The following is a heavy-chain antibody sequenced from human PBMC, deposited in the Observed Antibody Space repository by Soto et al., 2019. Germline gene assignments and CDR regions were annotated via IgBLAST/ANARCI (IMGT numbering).Heavy chain of an antibody. J-gene: IGHJ5*02. CDR3: ARYYDFWSGYVRWCDP. CDR2: IYYSGST. D-gene: IGHD3-3*01. Sequence: PSETLSPTCTVSGSSISSGDYYWSWIRQPPGKGLEWIGYIYYSGSTYYNPSLKSRVTISVDTSKNQFSLKLSSVTAADTAVYYCARYYDFWSGYVRWCDPWGQGTL. V-gene: IGHV4-30-4*01. CDR1: GSSISSGDYY.